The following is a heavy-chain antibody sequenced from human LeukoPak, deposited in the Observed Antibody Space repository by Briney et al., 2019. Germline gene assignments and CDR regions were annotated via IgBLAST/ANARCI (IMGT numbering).Heavy chain of an antibody. V-gene: IGHV4-59*08. CDR3: ARHENSSWPIDY. Sequence: SETLSLTCTVSGGSISSYYWSWIRQPPGKGLEWIGYIYYSGSTNYNPSLKSRVTMSVDTSKKEFSLKLSSVTAADTAVYYCARHENSSWPIDYWGQGTLVTVSS. CDR1: GGSISSYY. CDR2: IYYSGST. J-gene: IGHJ4*02. D-gene: IGHD6-13*01.